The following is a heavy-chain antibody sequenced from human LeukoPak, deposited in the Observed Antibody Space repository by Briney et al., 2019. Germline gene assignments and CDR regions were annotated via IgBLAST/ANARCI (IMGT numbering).Heavy chain of an antibody. CDR1: GGSFSGYY. Sequence: KPSETLSLTXAVYGGSFSGYYWSWIRQPPGKGLGWVGEINHSGSTNYNPSLKSRVTISVDTSKNQFSLKLGSVPAADTAVYYCARRYRCKSGSWSWRWFDPWGQGTLVTVSS. CDR2: INHSGST. CDR3: ARRYRCKSGSWSWRWFDP. V-gene: IGHV4-34*01. D-gene: IGHD3-16*02. J-gene: IGHJ5*02.